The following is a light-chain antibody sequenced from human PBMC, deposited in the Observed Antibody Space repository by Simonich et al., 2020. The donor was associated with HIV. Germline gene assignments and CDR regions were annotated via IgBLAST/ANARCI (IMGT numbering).Light chain of an antibody. Sequence: EIVLTQSPGTLSLSPGERATLSCRASQSVSSSYLAWYQQKPGLAPRLLIYDASSRATGIPDRFSGCGSGTDFTLTISRLEPEDFAVYYCQQYGNSPMYTFGQGTRLEIK. CDR1: QSVSSSY. J-gene: IGKJ2*01. CDR3: QQYGNSPMYT. CDR2: DAS. V-gene: IGKV3D-20*01.